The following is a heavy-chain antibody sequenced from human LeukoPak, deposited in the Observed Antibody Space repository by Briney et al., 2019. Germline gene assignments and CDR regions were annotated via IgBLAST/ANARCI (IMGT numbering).Heavy chain of an antibody. CDR1: GYTFTGYY. J-gene: IGHJ3*02. V-gene: IGHV1-2*02. CDR3: ARVRIAGAPDAFDI. D-gene: IGHD6-13*01. Sequence: ASVKVSCKASGYTFTGYYMHCVRQAPGQGLEWMGWINPNSGGTNYAQKFQGRVTMTRDTSISTAYMELSRLRSDDTAVYYCARVRIAGAPDAFDIWGQGTMVTVSS. CDR2: INPNSGGT.